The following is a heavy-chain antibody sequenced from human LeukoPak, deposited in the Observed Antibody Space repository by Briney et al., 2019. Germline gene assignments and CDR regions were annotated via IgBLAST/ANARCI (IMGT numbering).Heavy chain of an antibody. J-gene: IGHJ5*02. V-gene: IGHV4-59*01. CDR2: IYYSGST. Sequence: SETLSLTCTVSGGSISSYYWSWIRQPPGKGLEWIGYIYYSGSTNYNPSLKSRVTISVDTSKNQFSLKLSSVTAADTAVYYCARLLTTGDWFDPWGQGTLVTVSS. CDR1: GGSISSYY. CDR3: ARLLTTGDWFDP. D-gene: IGHD4-11*01.